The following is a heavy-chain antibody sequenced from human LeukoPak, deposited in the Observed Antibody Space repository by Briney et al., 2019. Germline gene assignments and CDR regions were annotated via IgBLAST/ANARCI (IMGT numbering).Heavy chain of an antibody. CDR2: INHSGST. CDR1: GGSFSGYY. Sequence: PSETLSLTCAVYGGSFSGYYWSWIRQPPGKGLEWIGEINHSGSTNYNPSLKSRVTISVDTSKNQFSLKLSSVTAADTAVYYCARGLDGDYDYYYYYGMDVWGQGTTVTVSS. J-gene: IGHJ6*02. D-gene: IGHD4-17*01. CDR3: ARGLDGDYDYYYYYGMDV. V-gene: IGHV4-34*01.